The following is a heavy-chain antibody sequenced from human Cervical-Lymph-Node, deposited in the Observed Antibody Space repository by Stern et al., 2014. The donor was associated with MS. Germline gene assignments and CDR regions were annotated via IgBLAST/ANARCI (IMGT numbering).Heavy chain of an antibody. CDR2: INAGTGNT. D-gene: IGHD6-19*01. V-gene: IGHV1-3*01. Sequence: QVQLGQSGAEVKKPGASVKLSCKASGYTFTNYAIHWVRQAPGQRLEWMGWINAGTGNTEYSQKFQGRVTITRDTSASTAYMELSSLTSEDTAVYYCASSGSGWFFHYFDYWGQGTLVTVSS. CDR3: ASSGSGWFFHYFDY. J-gene: IGHJ4*02. CDR1: GYTFTNYA.